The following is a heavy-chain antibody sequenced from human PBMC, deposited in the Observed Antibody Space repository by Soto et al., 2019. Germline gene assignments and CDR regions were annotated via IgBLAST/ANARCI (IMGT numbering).Heavy chain of an antibody. V-gene: IGHV3-23*01. D-gene: IGHD1-26*01. CDR1: GFTFSSYS. Sequence: GGSLRLSCAASGFTFSSYSMSWVRQAPGKGLEWVSAISGSGGSTYYADSVKGRFTISRDNSKNTLYLQMNSLRAEDTAVYYCANTYSGPRPGGYYGMDVWGQGTTVTVSS. CDR3: ANTYSGPRPGGYYGMDV. J-gene: IGHJ6*02. CDR2: ISGSGGST.